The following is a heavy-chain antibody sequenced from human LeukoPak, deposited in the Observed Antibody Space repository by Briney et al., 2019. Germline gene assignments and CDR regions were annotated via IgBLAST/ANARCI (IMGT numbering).Heavy chain of an antibody. Sequence: SETLSLTCTVSGGSISSYYWSWIRQSPGKGLEWIGYIYYSGSTNYNPSLKSRVTISVDTSKNQFSLKLSSVTAADTAVYYCARVGHDSGTYLYYFDYWGQGTLGTVSS. J-gene: IGHJ4*02. D-gene: IGHD1-26*01. V-gene: IGHV4-59*01. CDR3: ARVGHDSGTYLYYFDY. CDR2: IYYSGST. CDR1: GGSISSYY.